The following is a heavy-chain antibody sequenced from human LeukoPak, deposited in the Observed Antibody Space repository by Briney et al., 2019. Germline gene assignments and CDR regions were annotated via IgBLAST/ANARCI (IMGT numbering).Heavy chain of an antibody. CDR1: GVSVASHG. J-gene: IGHJ4*02. CDR2: ITRSGFT. Sequence: PGGSLRLSCEVSGVSVASHGVHWVRQSPGEGLDWVSVITRSGFTYYSDSVKGRFTVSGDNSKNTVYLQMTSLRAGDTAIYFCAKVWGTTSGDYWGRGTLVTVSS. D-gene: IGHD3-16*01. CDR3: AKVWGTTSGDY. V-gene: IGHV3-23*05.